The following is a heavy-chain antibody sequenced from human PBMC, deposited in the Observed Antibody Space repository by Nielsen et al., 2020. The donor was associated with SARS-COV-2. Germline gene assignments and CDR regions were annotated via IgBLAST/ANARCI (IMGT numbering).Heavy chain of an antibody. Sequence: GESLKISCAASGFTFSSFGMYWVRQAPGKGLEWVAVISFDGSNTYYADSVKGRFTISRDNFKNTLYLQMNSLRAEDTAVYYCARDTYDSSGYSVFGMDVWGQGTTVTVSS. D-gene: IGHD3-22*01. CDR3: ARDTYDSSGYSVFGMDV. J-gene: IGHJ6*02. V-gene: IGHV3-30*03. CDR1: GFTFSSFG. CDR2: ISFDGSNT.